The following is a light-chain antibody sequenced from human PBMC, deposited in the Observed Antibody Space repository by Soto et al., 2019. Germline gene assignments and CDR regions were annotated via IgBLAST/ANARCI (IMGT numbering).Light chain of an antibody. CDR2: GDT. CDR3: QSYDSTLSDYV. V-gene: IGLV1-40*01. CDR1: SSNIGAAND. J-gene: IGLJ1*01. Sequence: QSVRRHPPSVSWAPGHMVTISCTGGSSNIGAANDVHWYQQLPGTAPKLLIYGDTYRPSGVPDRFSGSKSGTSASLAITGLQAEDEADYYCQSYDSTLSDYVFGTGTKVTVL.